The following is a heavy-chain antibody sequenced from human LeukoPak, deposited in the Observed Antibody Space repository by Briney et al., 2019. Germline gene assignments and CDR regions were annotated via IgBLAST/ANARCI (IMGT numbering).Heavy chain of an antibody. Sequence: GGSLRLSCAVSGFTFSNHGIHWVRQAPGKGLEWVAVIWSDGGNRYYSDSVKGRLTISRDNSKNAVYLQTNSLRAEDTAVYYCARDFGAGDTFFDSWGQGVLVTVSS. V-gene: IGHV3-33*01. CDR2: IWSDGGNR. CDR1: GFTFSNHG. CDR3: ARDFGAGDTFFDS. D-gene: IGHD3-10*01. J-gene: IGHJ4*02.